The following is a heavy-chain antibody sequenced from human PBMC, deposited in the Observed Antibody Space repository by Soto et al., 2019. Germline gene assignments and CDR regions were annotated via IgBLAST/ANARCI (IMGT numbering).Heavy chain of an antibody. Sequence: EVQLVESGGGLVQPGRSLRLSCAASGFTFDDYAMHWVRQAPGKGLEWVSGISWNSGSIGYADSVKGRFTISRDNAKKSLYLQMNSLRAEDTALYYCASLYYYDSSGYPNDAFDIWGQGTMVTVSS. V-gene: IGHV3-9*01. CDR2: ISWNSGSI. CDR3: ASLYYYDSSGYPNDAFDI. CDR1: GFTFDDYA. D-gene: IGHD3-22*01. J-gene: IGHJ3*02.